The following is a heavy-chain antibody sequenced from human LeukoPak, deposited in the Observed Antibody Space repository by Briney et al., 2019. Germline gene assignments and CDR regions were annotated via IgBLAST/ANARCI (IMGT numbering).Heavy chain of an antibody. CDR1: GFTFSNYE. CDR3: ARCAYSSSWYSDY. Sequence: GGSLRLSCAASGFTFSNYEMNWVRQAPGKGLEWVSSISSSSSYIYYADSVKGRFTISRDNAKNSLYLQMNSLRAEDTAVYYCARCAYSSSWYSDYWGQGTLVTVSS. V-gene: IGHV3-21*01. J-gene: IGHJ4*02. CDR2: ISSSSSYI. D-gene: IGHD6-13*01.